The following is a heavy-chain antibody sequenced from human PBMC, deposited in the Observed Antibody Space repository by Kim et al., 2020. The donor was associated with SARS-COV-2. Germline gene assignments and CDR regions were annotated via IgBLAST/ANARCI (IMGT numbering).Heavy chain of an antibody. CDR3: ARSSRLRYFDWLPASQNGAAYYFDY. CDR2: ISAYNGNT. Sequence: ASVKVSCKASGYTFTSYGISWVRQAPGQGLEWMGWISAYNGNTNYAQKLQGRVTMTTDTSTSTAYMELRSLRSDDTAVYYCARSSRLRYFDWLPASQNGAAYYFDYWGQGTLVTVSS. V-gene: IGHV1-18*04. D-gene: IGHD3-9*01. J-gene: IGHJ4*02. CDR1: GYTFTSYG.